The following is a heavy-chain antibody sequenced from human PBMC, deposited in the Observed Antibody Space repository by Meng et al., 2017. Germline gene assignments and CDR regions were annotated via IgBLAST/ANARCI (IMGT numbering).Heavy chain of an antibody. CDR3: ARGSYSFDS. V-gene: IGHV6-1*01. CDR2: AYYRSKWYH. D-gene: IGHD1-26*01. CDR1: GDSVSSNSAA. Sequence: QVHLEPSCPGPVQPSQTLPLICAISGDSVSSNSAAWNWIRRSPSRGLEWLGRAYYRSKWYHDYAESVKSRISIDPDTSKNQFSLQLRSVTPEDSAVYYCARGSYSFDSWGQRTLVTVSS. J-gene: IGHJ4*02.